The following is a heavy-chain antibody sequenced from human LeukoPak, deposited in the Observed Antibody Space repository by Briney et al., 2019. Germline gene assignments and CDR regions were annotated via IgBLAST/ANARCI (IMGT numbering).Heavy chain of an antibody. J-gene: IGHJ4*02. CDR2: IYYSGST. Sequence: PSETLSLTCTVSGGSISSYYWSWIRQPPGKGLEWIGYIYYSGSTNYNPSLKSRVTISVDTSKNQFSLKLSSVTAADTAVYYCARGQQDSISGFDHWGQGTLVTVSS. CDR3: ARGQQDSISGFDH. D-gene: IGHD3-22*01. CDR1: GGSISSYY. V-gene: IGHV4-59*01.